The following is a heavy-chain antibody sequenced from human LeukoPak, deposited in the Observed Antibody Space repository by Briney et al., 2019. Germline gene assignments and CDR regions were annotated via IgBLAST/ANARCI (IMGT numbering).Heavy chain of an antibody. CDR2: ISSSSSYI. D-gene: IGHD2-15*01. Sequence: PGGSLRLSCAASGFTFSSYSMNWVRQAPGKGLEWVSSISSSSSYIYYADSVKGRFTISRDNAKNSLYLQMNSLRAEDTAVYYCARDSGGYCSGGSCPNWFDPWGQGTLVTVSS. CDR1: GFTFSSYS. V-gene: IGHV3-21*01. J-gene: IGHJ5*02. CDR3: ARDSGGYCSGGSCPNWFDP.